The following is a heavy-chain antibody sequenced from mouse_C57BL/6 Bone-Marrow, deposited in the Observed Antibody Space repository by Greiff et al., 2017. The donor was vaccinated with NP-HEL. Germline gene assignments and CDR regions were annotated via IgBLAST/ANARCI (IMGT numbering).Heavy chain of an antibody. V-gene: IGHV1-52*01. J-gene: IGHJ3*01. D-gene: IGHD2-3*01. CDR3: ARSGGYYVFAY. CDR2: IDPSDSET. Sequence: QLQQSGAELVRPGSPVKLSCKASGYTFTSYWMHWVKQRPIQGLEWIGKIDPSDSETHTNQKFKDKATLTVDKSSSTASMQLRSLPPEDSAAYYCARSGGYYVFAYWGQGTLVTVSA. CDR1: GYTFTSYW.